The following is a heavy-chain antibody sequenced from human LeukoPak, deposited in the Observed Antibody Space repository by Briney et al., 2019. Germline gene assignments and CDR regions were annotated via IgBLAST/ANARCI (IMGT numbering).Heavy chain of an antibody. CDR3: ARDSYCGGDCAARAVDY. CDR2: IYHSGST. D-gene: IGHD2-21*02. CDR1: GYSISSGYY. V-gene: IGHV4-38-2*01. Sequence: NPSETLSLTCAVSGYSISSGYYWGWIRQPPGKGLEWIGSIYHSGSTYYNPSLKSRVTISVDTSKNQFSLKLSSVTAADTAVYYCARDSYCGGDCAARAVDYWGQGTLVTVSS. J-gene: IGHJ4*02.